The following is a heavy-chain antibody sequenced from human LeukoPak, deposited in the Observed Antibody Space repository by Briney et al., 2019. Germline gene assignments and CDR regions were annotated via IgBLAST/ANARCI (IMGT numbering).Heavy chain of an antibody. CDR3: ARRGYSYGSGDY. D-gene: IGHD5-18*01. Sequence: GASVKVSCKASGYTFTSYGISWVRQAPGQGLEWMGWISAYNGNTNYAQKLQGRVTMTTDTSASTACMELRSLRSDDTAVYYCARRGYSYGSGDYWGQGTLVTVSS. CDR1: GYTFTSYG. CDR2: ISAYNGNT. J-gene: IGHJ4*02. V-gene: IGHV1-18*01.